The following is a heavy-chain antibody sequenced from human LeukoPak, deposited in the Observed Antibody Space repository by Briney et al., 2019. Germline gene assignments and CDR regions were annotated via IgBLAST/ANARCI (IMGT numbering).Heavy chain of an antibody. D-gene: IGHD3-9*01. CDR1: GFTFDDYA. J-gene: IGHJ6*02. CDR3: AKAGYDILTGYYSYYYYAMDV. CDR2: ISGDGSST. Sequence: GSLRLSCAASGFTFDDYAMHWVRQAPGKGLEWVSLISGDGSSTYYADSVEGRFTISRDNSKNSLYLQVNSLRTEDTALYYCAKAGYDILTGYYSYYYYAMDVWGQGTAVTVSS. V-gene: IGHV3-43*02.